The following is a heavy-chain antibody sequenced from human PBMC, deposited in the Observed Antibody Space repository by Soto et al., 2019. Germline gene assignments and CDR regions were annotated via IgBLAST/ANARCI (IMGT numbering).Heavy chain of an antibody. CDR1: GGSFSGYY. D-gene: IGHD3-9*01. CDR3: ARGVRDILTGYYVGGPSFDY. CDR2: INHSGST. J-gene: IGHJ4*02. V-gene: IGHV4-34*01. Sequence: SETLSLTCAVYGGSFSGYYWSWIRQPPGKGLEWIGEINHSGSTNYNPSLKSRVTISVDTSKNQFSLKLSSVTAADTAVYYCARGVRDILTGYYVGGPSFDYWGQGTLVTVSS.